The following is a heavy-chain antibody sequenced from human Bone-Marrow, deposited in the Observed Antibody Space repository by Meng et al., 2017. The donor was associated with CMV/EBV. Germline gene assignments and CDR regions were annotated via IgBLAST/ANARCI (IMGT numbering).Heavy chain of an antibody. V-gene: IGHV3-20*04. CDR1: GFTFGDYA. J-gene: IGHJ4*02. Sequence: GGSLRLSCTASGFTFGDYAMSWVRQAPGKGLEWVSGINWNGGTTGYADSVKGRFTISRDNAKNSLYVQMNSLRAEDTALYYCARVRVHYYNSSGYYYFYYWGQGTLVTVSS. D-gene: IGHD3-22*01. CDR3: ARVRVHYYNSSGYYYFYY. CDR2: INWNGGTT.